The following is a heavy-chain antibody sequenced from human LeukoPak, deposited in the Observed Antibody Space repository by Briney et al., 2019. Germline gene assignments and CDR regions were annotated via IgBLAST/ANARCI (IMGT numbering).Heavy chain of an antibody. CDR2: ISGSGGST. CDR3: AKDASGSYYRYYFDY. J-gene: IGHJ4*02. D-gene: IGHD1-26*01. Sequence: GGSLRLSCAASGFTFSSYAMSWVRQAPGKGLEWVSAISGSGGSTYYADAVKGRFTTSRDNSKNTLYLQMNSLRAEDTAVYYCAKDASGSYYRYYFDYWGQGTLVTVSS. CDR1: GFTFSSYA. V-gene: IGHV3-23*01.